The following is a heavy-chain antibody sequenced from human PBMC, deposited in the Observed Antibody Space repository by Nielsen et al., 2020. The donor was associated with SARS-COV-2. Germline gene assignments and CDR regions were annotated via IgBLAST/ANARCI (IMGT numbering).Heavy chain of an antibody. J-gene: IGHJ4*02. CDR2: IYSGGST. Sequence: GGSLRPSCAASGFTVSSNYMSWVRQAPGKGLEWVSVIYSGGSTYYADSVKGRFTISRDNSKNTLYLQMNSLRAEDTAVYYCARGMGYSYGFDYWGQGTLVTVSS. V-gene: IGHV3-66*01. CDR1: GFTVSSNY. CDR3: ARGMGYSYGFDY. D-gene: IGHD5-18*01.